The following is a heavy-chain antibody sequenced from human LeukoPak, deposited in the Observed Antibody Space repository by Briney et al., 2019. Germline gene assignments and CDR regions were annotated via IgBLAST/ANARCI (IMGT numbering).Heavy chain of an antibody. Sequence: PSETLSLTCTVSGGSISSYYWSWIRQPPGKGLEWIGYIYYSGSTNYNPSLKSRVTISVDTSKNQFSLKLSSVTAADTAVYYCARGGDVDTAIGHFDYWGQGTLVTVSS. V-gene: IGHV4-59*01. CDR3: ARGGDVDTAIGHFDY. J-gene: IGHJ4*02. CDR2: IYYSGST. CDR1: GGSISSYY. D-gene: IGHD5-18*01.